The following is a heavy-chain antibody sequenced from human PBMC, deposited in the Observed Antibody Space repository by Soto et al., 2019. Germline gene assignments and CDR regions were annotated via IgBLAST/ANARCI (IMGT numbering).Heavy chain of an antibody. CDR2: IRSKAFGGTS. CDR1: GFTFGDYA. CDR3: TRVVGADGYNVADY. D-gene: IGHD1-26*01. V-gene: IGHV3-49*01. J-gene: IGHJ4*02. Sequence: PGGSLRLSCTASGFTFGDYALSWFRQAPGKGLEWVGFIRSKAFGGTSEYAASVKGRFTISRDGSKSIAYLQMNSLKTEDTDVYYCTRVVGADGYNVADYWGQGTLVTVSS.